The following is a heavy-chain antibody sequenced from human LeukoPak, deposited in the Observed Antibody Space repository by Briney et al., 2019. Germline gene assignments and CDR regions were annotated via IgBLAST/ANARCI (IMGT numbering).Heavy chain of an antibody. CDR1: GFTVSSNY. V-gene: IGHV3-53*04. J-gene: IGHJ6*02. CDR2: IYSGGST. Sequence: GGSLRLSCAASGFTVSSNYMSWVRQAPGKGLEWVSVIYSGGSTYYADSVKGRFTISRHNSKNTLYLQMNSLRAEDTALYYCAKDKGSGTYGYYYYYGMDVWGQGTTVTVSS. CDR3: AKDKGSGTYGYYYYYGMDV. D-gene: IGHD1-7*01.